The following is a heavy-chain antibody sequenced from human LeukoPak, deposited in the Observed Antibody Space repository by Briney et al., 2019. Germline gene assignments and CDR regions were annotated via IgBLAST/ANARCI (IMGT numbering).Heavy chain of an antibody. J-gene: IGHJ4*02. Sequence: GASLRLSCAASGFTLSSYAMSWVRQAPGKGLEWVSAISGSGGSTYYADSVKGRFTISRDNSKNTPYLQMNSLRAEDTAVYYCAKGCFKRTVTVDYWGQGTLVTVSS. CDR2: ISGSGGST. D-gene: IGHD4-17*01. CDR3: AKGCFKRTVTVDY. CDR1: GFTLSSYA. V-gene: IGHV3-23*01.